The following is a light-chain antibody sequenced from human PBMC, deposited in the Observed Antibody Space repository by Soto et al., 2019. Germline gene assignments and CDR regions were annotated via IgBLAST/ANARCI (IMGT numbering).Light chain of an antibody. Sequence: DIQMTQSPSTLCASVGDRVTITCRASQSISSWLAWYQQKPGKAPKLLIYDASSLERGVPSRFSGSGSGTEFTLTISSLQPDDFATYYCQQYNSFARTFGQGTKVDIK. V-gene: IGKV1-5*01. CDR2: DAS. CDR3: QQYNSFART. J-gene: IGKJ1*01. CDR1: QSISSW.